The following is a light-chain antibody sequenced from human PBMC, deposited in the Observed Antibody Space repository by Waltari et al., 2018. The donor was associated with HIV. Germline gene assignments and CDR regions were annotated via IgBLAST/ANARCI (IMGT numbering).Light chain of an antibody. CDR1: NIAGRK. V-gene: IGLV3-21*02. CDR2: DDS. Sequence: YVLTQPPSVSVAPGQTARITCGGDNIAGRKVHWYQRRPGKAPAWGVFDDSDRPSGIPERFSGSISGNTATLIISRVEDGDEADYYCQVWDESNEQVGFGGGTRLTVL. J-gene: IGLJ2*01. CDR3: QVWDESNEQVG.